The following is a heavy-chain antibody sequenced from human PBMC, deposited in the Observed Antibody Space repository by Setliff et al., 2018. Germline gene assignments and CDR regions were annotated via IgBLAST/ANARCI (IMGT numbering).Heavy chain of an antibody. CDR1: GYTLSNSI. CDR3: LRLVRYCTTTSCPSTSGDDV. Sequence: ASVKVSCKASGYTLSNSILSWVRQAPGQGLEWMGWISAYNGKTYFAQKFQDRITLTTDTSTNTGYLELRGLRSDDTAVYYCLRLVRYCTTTSCPSTSGDDVWGQGTLVTVSS. J-gene: IGHJ4*02. V-gene: IGHV1-18*01. D-gene: IGHD2-2*01. CDR2: ISAYNGKT.